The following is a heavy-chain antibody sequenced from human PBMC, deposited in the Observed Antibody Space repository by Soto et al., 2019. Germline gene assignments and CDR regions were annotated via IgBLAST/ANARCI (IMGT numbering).Heavy chain of an antibody. V-gene: IGHV1-69*02. CDR3: ARYIRERFQYSSSSGAFDI. CDR2: IIPILGIA. D-gene: IGHD6-6*01. J-gene: IGHJ3*02. Sequence: SVKVSCKASGGTFSSYTISWVRQAPGQGLEWMGRIIPILGIANYAQKFQGRVTITADKSTSTAYMELSSLRSEDTAVYYCARYIRERFQYSSSSGAFDIWGQGTMVTVSS. CDR1: GGTFSSYT.